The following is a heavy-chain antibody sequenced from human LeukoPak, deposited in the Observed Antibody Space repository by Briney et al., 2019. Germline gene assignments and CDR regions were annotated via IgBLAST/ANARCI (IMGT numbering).Heavy chain of an antibody. J-gene: IGHJ6*02. CDR2: TYYRSKWYN. CDR3: ARGNTGTASRYFDWFEPSRYGMDV. Sequence: SQTLSLTRPISGDSVSSNSAAWNWIRQSPSRGLEWLGRTYYRSKWYNDYAVSVKSRITINPDTSRNQFSLQLNSVTPEHTAVYYCARGNTGTASRYFDWFEPSRYGMDVWGQGTMVTVSS. CDR1: GDSVSSNSAA. D-gene: IGHD3-9*01. V-gene: IGHV6-1*01.